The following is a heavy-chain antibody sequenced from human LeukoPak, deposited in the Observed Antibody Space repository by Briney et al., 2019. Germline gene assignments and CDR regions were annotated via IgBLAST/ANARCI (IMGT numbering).Heavy chain of an antibody. J-gene: IGHJ4*02. CDR2: IYYSGST. CDR3: AREGVSWGYYDY. D-gene: IGHD3-22*01. Sequence: PSETLSLTCTVSGGSISSGGYYWSWIRQHPGKGLEWIGYIYYSGSTYYNPSLKSRVTISVDTSKNQFSLKLSSVTAADTAVYYCAREGVSWGYYDYWGQGTLVTVSS. CDR1: GGSISSGGYY. V-gene: IGHV4-31*03.